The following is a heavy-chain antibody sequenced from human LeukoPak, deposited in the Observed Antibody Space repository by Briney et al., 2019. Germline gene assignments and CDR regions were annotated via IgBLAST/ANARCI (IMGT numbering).Heavy chain of an antibody. Sequence: ASVKVSCKASGYTFTNYDIYWVRQATGQGLEWMGWMNPDSGNTGYAQKFQGRVTMTTDTSTSTAYMELRSLRSDDTTVYYCARDERYCSSTSCYGGYYMDVWGKGTTVTISS. CDR3: ARDERYCSSTSCYGGYYMDV. CDR1: GYTFTNYD. J-gene: IGHJ6*03. CDR2: MNPDSGNT. V-gene: IGHV1-8*01. D-gene: IGHD2-2*01.